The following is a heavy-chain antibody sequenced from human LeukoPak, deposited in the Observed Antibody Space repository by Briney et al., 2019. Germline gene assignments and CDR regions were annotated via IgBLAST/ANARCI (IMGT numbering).Heavy chain of an antibody. CDR2: ISGSGGST. CDR1: GFTFSSYA. Sequence: GGSLRLSCAASGFTFSSYAMSWVRQAPGKGLEWVSAISGSGGSTYYADSVKGRFTISRDNSKNTLYLQMNSLRAEDTAVYYCAKDLLSMIRGGGDYWGQGTLVTVSS. V-gene: IGHV3-23*01. CDR3: AKDLLSMIRGGGDY. J-gene: IGHJ4*02. D-gene: IGHD3-10*01.